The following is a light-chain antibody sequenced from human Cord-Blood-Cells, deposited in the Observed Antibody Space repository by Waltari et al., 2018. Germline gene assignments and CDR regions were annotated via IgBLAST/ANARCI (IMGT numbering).Light chain of an antibody. J-gene: IGKJ1*01. CDR2: AAS. V-gene: IGKV1-27*01. CDR3: QKYNSAPLWT. CDR1: QGISNY. Sequence: DIQMTQSPSSLSASVGDRVTITCRASQGISNYLAWYQQQPEKVPKLLIYAASTLQSGVPSRFSGSGSGTDFTLTISSLQPEDVATYYCQKYNSAPLWTFGQGTKVEIK.